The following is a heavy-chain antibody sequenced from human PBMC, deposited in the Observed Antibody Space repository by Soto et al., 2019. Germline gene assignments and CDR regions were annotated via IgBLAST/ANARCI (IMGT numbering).Heavy chain of an antibody. V-gene: IGHV4-59*01. CDR1: GASISSYY. Sequence: QVQLHESGPGLVKPSETLSLTCTVSGASISSYYWSWIRQPPGKGLEWLGYIHYSGSSNYNPSLRRRVTMSLETSTNKFPLKLSSVTAADTAVYYCARPASWSYCAALDMWGQGTMVTVSS. CDR3: ARPASWSYCAALDM. J-gene: IGHJ3*02. D-gene: IGHD3-10*01. CDR2: IHYSGSS.